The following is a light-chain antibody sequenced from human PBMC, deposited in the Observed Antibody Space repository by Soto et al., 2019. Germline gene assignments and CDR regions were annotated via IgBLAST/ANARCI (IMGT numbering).Light chain of an antibody. Sequence: EIVLTQSPATLSLSPVSRATLSCRASQSVSSYLAWYQQKPGQAPRLLIYDASDRATGIPGRFSGSGSGTDFTLTISSLEPEDFAVYYCQQHSNWPPITFGQGTRLEI. CDR1: QSVSSY. CDR3: QQHSNWPPIT. CDR2: DAS. V-gene: IGKV3-11*01. J-gene: IGKJ5*01.